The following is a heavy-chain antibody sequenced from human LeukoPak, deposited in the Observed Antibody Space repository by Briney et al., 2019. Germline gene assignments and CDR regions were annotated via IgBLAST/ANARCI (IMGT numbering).Heavy chain of an antibody. CDR3: ARDTTMITYWFDP. CDR2: INPDSGGT. J-gene: IGHJ5*02. D-gene: IGHD5-18*01. CDR1: GYTFTGYY. V-gene: IGHV1-2*02. Sequence: ASVKASCTASGYTFTGYYMHWVRQAPGQGLEWMGWINPDSGGTNYAQKFQGRVTMTRDTSVSTAYMELNRLRSDDTGVYYCARDTTMITYWFDPWGQGTLVTVSS.